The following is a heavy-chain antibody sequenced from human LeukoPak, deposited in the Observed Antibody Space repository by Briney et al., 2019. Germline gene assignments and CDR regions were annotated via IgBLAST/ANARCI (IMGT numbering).Heavy chain of an antibody. D-gene: IGHD2-15*01. Sequence: PSETLSLTCTVSGGSISSGDYYWSWIRQPPGKGLEWIGYIYYSGSTYYNPSLKSRVTISVDTSKSQFSLKLSSVTAADTAVYYCASSAGGRREKLVNFDYWGQGTLVTVSS. CDR3: ASSAGGRREKLVNFDY. V-gene: IGHV4-30-4*01. CDR1: GGSISSGDYY. J-gene: IGHJ4*02. CDR2: IYYSGST.